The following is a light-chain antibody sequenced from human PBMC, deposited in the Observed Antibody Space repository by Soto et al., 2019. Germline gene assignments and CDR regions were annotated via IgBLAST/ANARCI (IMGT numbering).Light chain of an antibody. CDR3: CSYAGSYPFV. J-gene: IGLJ1*01. Sequence: QSVLTQPPSASGTPGQRVTISCSGSSSNIGSKTVSWYQQLPGTAPKLLMYMNSQRPSGVPDRFSGSKSGTSASLAISGLQSEDEADYYCCSYAGSYPFVFGTGTKLTVL. CDR2: MNS. V-gene: IGLV1-44*01. CDR1: SSNIGSKT.